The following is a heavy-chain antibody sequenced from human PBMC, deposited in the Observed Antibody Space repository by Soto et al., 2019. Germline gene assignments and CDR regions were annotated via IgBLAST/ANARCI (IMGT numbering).Heavy chain of an antibody. V-gene: IGHV4-59*01. D-gene: IGHD4-17*01. CDR2: IYYSGST. J-gene: IGHJ3*02. CDR1: GGSISSYH. Sequence: QVQLQESGPGLVKPSETLSLTCTVSGGSISSYHWSWIRQPPGKGLEWIGNIYYSGSTNYNPSLKSRVTISVDTSKNQFSLKLSSVTAADTAVYYCARDGGTTVVSRAFDMWGQGTMVTVSS. CDR3: ARDGGTTVVSRAFDM.